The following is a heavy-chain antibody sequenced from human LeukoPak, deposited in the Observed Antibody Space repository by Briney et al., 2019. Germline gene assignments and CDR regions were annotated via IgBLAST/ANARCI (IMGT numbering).Heavy chain of an antibody. CDR2: IYYSGST. Sequence: PSETLSLTCTVSGGSISSSSYYWGWIRQPPGKGLEWIGSIYYSGSTYYNPSLKSRVTISVDKSKNQFSLKLSSVTAADTAVYYCARADYYDSSGYYHWGQGTLVTVSS. D-gene: IGHD3-22*01. V-gene: IGHV4-39*07. CDR1: GGSISSSSYY. J-gene: IGHJ5*02. CDR3: ARADYYDSSGYYH.